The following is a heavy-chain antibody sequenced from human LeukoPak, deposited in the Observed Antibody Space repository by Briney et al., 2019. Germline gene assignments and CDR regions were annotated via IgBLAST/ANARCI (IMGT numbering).Heavy chain of an antibody. Sequence: GGSLRLSCAASGFTFSNAWMSWVRQAPGKGLEWVGRIKSKTDGGTTDYAAPVKGRFTTSRDDSKNTLYLQMNSLKTEDTAVYYCTTGTGYYYGSGSPPPDYWGQGTLVTVSS. CDR3: TTGTGYYYGSGSPPPDY. V-gene: IGHV3-15*01. CDR2: IKSKTDGGTT. D-gene: IGHD3-10*01. CDR1: GFTFSNAW. J-gene: IGHJ4*02.